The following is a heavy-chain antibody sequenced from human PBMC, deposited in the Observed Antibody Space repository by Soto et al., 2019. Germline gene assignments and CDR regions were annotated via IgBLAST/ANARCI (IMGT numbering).Heavy chain of an antibody. CDR2: ISPYNGNT. J-gene: IGHJ4*02. V-gene: IGHV1-18*01. Sequence: QVQLVQSGGKVKQPGASVKVSCKATGYTFINSAIAWVRQAPGQGLEWMGWISPYNGNTNYAQSVQGRVTITTDTSTSTAYMEIRSLRFDDTAVYYCARDQSSGVFDYWGQGTLVTVST. CDR1: GYTFINSA. D-gene: IGHD3-22*01. CDR3: ARDQSSGVFDY.